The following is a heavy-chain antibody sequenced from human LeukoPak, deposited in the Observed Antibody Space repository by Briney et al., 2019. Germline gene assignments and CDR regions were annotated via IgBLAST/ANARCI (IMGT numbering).Heavy chain of an antibody. CDR3: ARTLNDYGPNYYYYYEMDV. Sequence: SVNVSCKASGYTFTSYAMNWVRQAPGQGLEWMGRIIPILGIANYAQKFQGRVTITADKSTSTAYMELSSLRSEDTAVYYCARTLNDYGPNYYYYYEMDVWGQGTTVTVSS. CDR2: IIPILGIA. D-gene: IGHD4-17*01. J-gene: IGHJ6*02. V-gene: IGHV1-69*04. CDR1: GYTFTSYA.